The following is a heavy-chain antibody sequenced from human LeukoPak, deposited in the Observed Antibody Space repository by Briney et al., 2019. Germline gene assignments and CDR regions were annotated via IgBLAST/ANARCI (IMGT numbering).Heavy chain of an antibody. D-gene: IGHD6-13*01. CDR3: ARDNAAAGPEI. CDR1: GYTFTSYY. Sequence: ASVKVSCKASGYTFTSYYMHWVRQAPGQGLEWMGIINPSGGSTSYAQKLQGRVTMTTDTSTSTAYMELRSLRSDDTAVYYCARDNAAAGPEIWGQGTMVTVSS. CDR2: INPSGGST. V-gene: IGHV1-46*01. J-gene: IGHJ3*02.